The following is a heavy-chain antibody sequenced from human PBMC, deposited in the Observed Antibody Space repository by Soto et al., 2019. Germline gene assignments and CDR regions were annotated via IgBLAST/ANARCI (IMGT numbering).Heavy chain of an antibody. CDR3: ARVNGRYYYDMDV. V-gene: IGHV4-34*01. CDR1: GGSFSGYY. CDR2: INHSGST. Sequence: SETLSLTCAVYGGSFSGYYWSWIRQPPGKGLEWIGEINHSGSTNYNPSLKSRVTISVDTSKNQFSLKLSSVTAADTAVYYCARVNGRYYYDMDVWGQGTTVT. J-gene: IGHJ6*02. D-gene: IGHD1-1*01.